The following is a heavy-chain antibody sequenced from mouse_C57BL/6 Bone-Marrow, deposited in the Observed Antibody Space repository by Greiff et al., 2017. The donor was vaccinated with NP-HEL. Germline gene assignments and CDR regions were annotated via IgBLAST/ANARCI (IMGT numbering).Heavy chain of an antibody. CDR2: IYPRSGNT. V-gene: IGHV1-81*01. Sequence: QVQLKQSGAELARPGASVKLSCKASGYTFTSYGISWVKQRTGQGLEWIGEIYPRSGNTYYNEKFKGKATLTAVTSASTAYMELSSLTNEDSAVYYCTRNSNYLYYFDYWGQGTTLTVSS. CDR1: GYTFTSYG. J-gene: IGHJ2*01. CDR3: TRNSNYLYYFDY. D-gene: IGHD2-5*01.